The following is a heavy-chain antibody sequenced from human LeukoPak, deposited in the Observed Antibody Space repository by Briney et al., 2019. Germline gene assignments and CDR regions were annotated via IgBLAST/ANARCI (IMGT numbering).Heavy chain of an antibody. CDR1: GYSISSGYY. D-gene: IGHD3-16*01. J-gene: IGHJ1*01. Sequence: SETLSLTCTVSGYSISSGYYWGWIRQPPGKGLEWIGSIYHSGSTYYNPSLKSRVTISVDTSKNQFSLKLSSVTAADTAVYYCARARYLWGYFQHWGQGTLVTVSS. CDR3: ARARYLWGYFQH. V-gene: IGHV4-38-2*02. CDR2: IYHSGST.